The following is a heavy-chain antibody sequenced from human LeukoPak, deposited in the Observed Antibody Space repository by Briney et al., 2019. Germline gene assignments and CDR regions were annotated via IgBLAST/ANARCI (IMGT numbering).Heavy chain of an antibody. J-gene: IGHJ4*02. Sequence: GASVKVSCKASGYTFTGYYMHWVRQAPGQGLEWMGWINPNSGGTNYAQKFQGRVTMTRDTSISTAYMELSRLRSDDTAVYYCARDVNYDYVWGSYRPHYYFDYWGQGTLVTVSS. V-gene: IGHV1-2*02. CDR2: INPNSGGT. D-gene: IGHD3-16*02. CDR1: GYTFTGYY. CDR3: ARDVNYDYVWGSYRPHYYFDY.